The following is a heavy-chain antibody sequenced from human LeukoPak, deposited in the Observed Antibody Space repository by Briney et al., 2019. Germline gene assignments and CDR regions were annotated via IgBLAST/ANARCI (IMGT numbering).Heavy chain of an antibody. J-gene: IGHJ4*02. D-gene: IGHD5-18*01. CDR1: GFTFSSYA. CDR2: ISGSGGST. Sequence: PGGSLRLSCAASGFTFSSYAMSWVRQAPGKGLEWVSAISGSGGSTYYADSVKGRFTISRDNSKNTLYLQMNSLRAEDTAVYYCAKSLLGYSYGKLDYWGQGTLVTVSS. CDR3: AKSLLGYSYGKLDY. V-gene: IGHV3-23*01.